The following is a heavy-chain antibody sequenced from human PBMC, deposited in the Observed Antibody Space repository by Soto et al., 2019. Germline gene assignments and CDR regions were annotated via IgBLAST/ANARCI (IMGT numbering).Heavy chain of an antibody. V-gene: IGHV4-59*02. D-gene: IGHD4-4*01. J-gene: IGHJ6*02. Sequence: LSLTCTVSGKSVSTFYWSWIRQPPGKGLEWIGHAYYSGSTNYEPSLKSRVTISVDMSKNQVSLRLTSVTAADTAVYYCARGTDYTQIASYHYGMDVWGQGTSVTVSS. CDR3: ARGTDYTQIASYHYGMDV. CDR2: AYYSGST. CDR1: GKSVSTFY.